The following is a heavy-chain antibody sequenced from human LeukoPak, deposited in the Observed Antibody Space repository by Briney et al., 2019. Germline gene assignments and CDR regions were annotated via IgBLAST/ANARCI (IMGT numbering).Heavy chain of an antibody. CDR2: ISSSGSTI. V-gene: IGHV3-11*01. J-gene: IGHJ6*02. CDR3: ARELALDFWSGYYPTYYYYYYGMDV. D-gene: IGHD3-3*01. Sequence: PSETLSLTCAVYGGSFSGYYWSWIRQAPGKGLEWVSYISSSGSTIYYADSVKGRFTISRDNAKNSLYLQMNSLRAEDTAVYYCARELALDFWSGYYPTYYYYYYGMDVWGQGTTVTVSS. CDR1: GGSFSGYY.